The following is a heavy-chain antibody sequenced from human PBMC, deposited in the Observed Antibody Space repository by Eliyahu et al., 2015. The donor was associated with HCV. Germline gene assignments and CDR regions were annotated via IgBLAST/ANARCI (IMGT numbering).Heavy chain of an antibody. CDR3: ARGSMVQGVLYFDY. CDR2: ILFTGGT. Sequence: QVQLQESGPGLVKPSETLSLTCTVSGGSISSYYWSWIRQPPGKGLELVWVILFTGGTPSTPSLKSRVTISVDTSKNQFSLKLSSVTAADTAVYYCARGSMVQGVLYFDYWGQGTLVTVSS. J-gene: IGHJ4*02. D-gene: IGHD3-10*01. V-gene: IGHV4-59*01. CDR1: GGSISSYY.